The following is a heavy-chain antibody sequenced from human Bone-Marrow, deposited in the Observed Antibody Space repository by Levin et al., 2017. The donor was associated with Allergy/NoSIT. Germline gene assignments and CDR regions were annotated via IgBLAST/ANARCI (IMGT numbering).Heavy chain of an antibody. CDR3: VRFEGNFDY. CDR2: ISSIFGIA. CDR1: GDTFSNYD. V-gene: IGHV1-69*04. D-gene: IGHD3-10*01. J-gene: IGHJ4*02. Sequence: ASVKVSCKASGDTFSNYDINWVRQAPGQGLEWLGRISSIFGIATYAQKFQDRVTITADKSTSTVYMEMSGLRYEDTAVYFCVRFEGNFDYWGRGTLVTVSS.